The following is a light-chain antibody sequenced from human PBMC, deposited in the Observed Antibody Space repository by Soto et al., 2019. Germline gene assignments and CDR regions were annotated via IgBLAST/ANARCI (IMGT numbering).Light chain of an antibody. V-gene: IGLV1-44*01. CDR2: SND. CDR3: AAWDDSLNGPV. Sequence: QAVVTQPPSASGTPGQRVTISCSGSSSNIGSNIVNWYQQLPGTAPKLLIHSNDQRPSGVPDRFSGSKSGTSASLAISGLHSEDQADYYCAAWDDSLNGPVFGGGTKVTVL. J-gene: IGLJ3*02. CDR1: SSNIGSNI.